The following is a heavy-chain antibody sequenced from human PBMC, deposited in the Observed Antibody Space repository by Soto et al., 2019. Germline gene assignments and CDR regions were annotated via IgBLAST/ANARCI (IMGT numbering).Heavy chain of an antibody. CDR3: AREDCSGGSCYYDY. CDR2: IYYSGST. D-gene: IGHD2-15*01. J-gene: IGHJ4*02. V-gene: IGHV4-59*01. Sequence: SETLSLTCTVSGGSISSYYWSWIRQPPGKGLEWIGYIYYSGSTNYNPSLKSRVTISVDTSKNQFSLKLSSVTAADTAVYYCAREDCSGGSCYYDYWGQGTLVTVSS. CDR1: GGSISSYY.